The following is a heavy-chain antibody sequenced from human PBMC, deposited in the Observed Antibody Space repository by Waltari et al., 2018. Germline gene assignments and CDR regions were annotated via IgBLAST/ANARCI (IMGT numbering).Heavy chain of an antibody. CDR2: ISGSGGVT. D-gene: IGHD7-27*01. V-gene: IGHV3-23*01. Sequence: EAQLLESGGGLVQPGGSLSLPCDALGFSFPTYGMSRVRQAPGKGLEWVSSISGSGGVTYYADSVRGRFTISRDNSKQTVYLQMNSLRAEDTAVYYCAKDRYSTGDRGYFDHWGQGSLVTVSS. J-gene: IGHJ4*02. CDR3: AKDRYSTGDRGYFDH. CDR1: GFSFPTYG.